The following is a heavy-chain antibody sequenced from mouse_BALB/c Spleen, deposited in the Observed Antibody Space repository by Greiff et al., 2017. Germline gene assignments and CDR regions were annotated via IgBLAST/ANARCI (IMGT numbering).Heavy chain of an antibody. J-gene: IGHJ4*01. D-gene: IGHD2-3*01. V-gene: IGHV6-6*02. CDR3: TRTYDGYYEAMDY. Sequence: EVKLVESGGGLVQPGGSMKLSCVASGFTFSNYWMNWVRQSPEKGLEWVAEIRLKSNNYATHYAESVKGRFTISRDDSKSSVYLQMNNLRAEDTGIYYCTRTYDGYYEAMDYWGQGTSVTVSS. CDR1: GFTFSNYW. CDR2: IRLKSNNYAT.